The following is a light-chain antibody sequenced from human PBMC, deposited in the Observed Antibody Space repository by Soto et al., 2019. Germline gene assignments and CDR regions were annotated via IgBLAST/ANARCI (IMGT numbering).Light chain of an antibody. V-gene: IGLV2-14*01. Sequence: QSALTQPASVSGSPGQSITISCTGTSSDVGGYNYVSWHQQHPGKAPKLLIYDVSSRASGVSNRFSASKSGNTASLTISGLQAEDEADYYCSSYTSSITHVFGTGTKLTVL. J-gene: IGLJ1*01. CDR2: DVS. CDR3: SSYTSSITHV. CDR1: SSDVGGYNY.